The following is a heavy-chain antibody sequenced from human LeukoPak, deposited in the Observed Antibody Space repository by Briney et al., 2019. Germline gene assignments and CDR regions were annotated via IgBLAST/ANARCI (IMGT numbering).Heavy chain of an antibody. D-gene: IGHD3-3*01. CDR1: GGSISSGGYS. Sequence: PSQTLSLTCTVSGGSISSGGYSWSWIRQHPGKGLEWIGYIYYSGSTYYNPSLKSRVTISVDTSKNQFSLKLSSVTAADTAVYYCARDIGVGYDFWSGYYPLNWFDPWGQGTLVTVSS. CDR3: ARDIGVGYDFWSGYYPLNWFDP. V-gene: IGHV4-31*03. CDR2: IYYSGST. J-gene: IGHJ5*02.